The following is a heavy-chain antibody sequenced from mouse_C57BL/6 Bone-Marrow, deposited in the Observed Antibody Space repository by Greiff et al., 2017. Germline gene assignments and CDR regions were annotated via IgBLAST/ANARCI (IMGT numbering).Heavy chain of an antibody. V-gene: IGHV5-4*01. CDR2: ISDGGSYT. CDR3: ARESLGPPYYAMDY. J-gene: IGHJ4*01. Sequence: EVMLVESGGGLVKPGGSLKLSCAASGFTFSSYAMSWVRQTPEKRLEWVATISDGGSYTYYPDNVKGRFTISRDNAKNNLYLQMSHLKSEDTAMYYCARESLGPPYYAMDYWGQGTSVTVSS. CDR1: GFTFSSYA.